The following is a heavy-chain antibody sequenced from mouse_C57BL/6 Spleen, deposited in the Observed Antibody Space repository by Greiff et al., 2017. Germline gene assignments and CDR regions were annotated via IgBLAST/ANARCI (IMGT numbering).Heavy chain of an antibody. J-gene: IGHJ4*01. CDR3: ERLGTLAGYYAMDY. Sequence: EVKLVESGGGLVQPGGSLSLSCAASGFTFTDYYMSWVRQPPGKALEWLGFIRNKANGYTTEYSASVKGRFTISRDNSQCILYLQMNALRAEDSATYYCERLGTLAGYYAMDYWGQGTSVTVSS. D-gene: IGHD3-1*01. CDR1: GFTFTDYY. V-gene: IGHV7-3*01. CDR2: IRNKANGYTT.